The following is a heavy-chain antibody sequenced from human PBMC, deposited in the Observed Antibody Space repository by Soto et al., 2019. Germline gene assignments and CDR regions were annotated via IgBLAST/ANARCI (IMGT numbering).Heavy chain of an antibody. D-gene: IGHD3-10*01. CDR1: GYTFISYG. Sequence: QIHLVQSGGEEKKPGASVKVSCKTSGYTFISYGINWLRQAPGQRLEWVGWISAYTGDTNYAQNFQDRVTMTTDTXTSTAYMELRSLRSDDTAMYYCAREVYGREVWLEPWGQGTLITVSS. CDR2: ISAYTGDT. V-gene: IGHV1-18*01. CDR3: AREVYGREVWLEP. J-gene: IGHJ5*02.